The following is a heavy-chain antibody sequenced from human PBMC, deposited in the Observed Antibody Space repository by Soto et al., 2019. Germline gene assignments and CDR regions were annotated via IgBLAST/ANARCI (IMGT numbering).Heavy chain of an antibody. D-gene: IGHD2-2*02. Sequence: EVQLVESGGGLVQPGGSLRLSCAASGFTFSSYWMSWVRQAPGKGLHWVANIKRDGKEKNYVDSVKGRFTISRDNAKNLVYLQMNSLRPEDTALYFCARELPNGCDTWGQGTLVTVPS. CDR3: ARELPNGCDT. V-gene: IGHV3-7*04. CDR2: IKRDGKEK. J-gene: IGHJ4*02. CDR1: GFTFSSYW.